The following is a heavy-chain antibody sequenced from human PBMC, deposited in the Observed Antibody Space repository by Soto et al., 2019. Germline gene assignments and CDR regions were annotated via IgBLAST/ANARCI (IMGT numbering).Heavy chain of an antibody. J-gene: IGHJ6*02. CDR1: GYTLTELS. V-gene: IGHV1-24*01. CDR3: APASSYYSYGMDV. Sequence: QVQLVQSGAEVKKPGASVKVSCKVSGYTLTELSMHWVRQAPGKGLEWMGGFDPEDGETIYAQKFQGRVTITEDTSTDTAYMELSSLRSEDTAVYYCAPASSYYSYGMDVWGQGTTVTVSS. CDR2: FDPEDGET.